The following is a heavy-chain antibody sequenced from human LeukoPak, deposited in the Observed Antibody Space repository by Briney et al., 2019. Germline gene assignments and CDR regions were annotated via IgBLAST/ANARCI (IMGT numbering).Heavy chain of an antibody. CDR3: AKEFLITMVRGVHDAFDI. J-gene: IGHJ3*02. V-gene: IGHV1-2*02. CDR1: GGTFTSYA. CDR2: INPHSGGT. Sequence: GASVKVSCKASGGTFTSYAISWVRQAPGQGLEWMGWINPHSGGTNYAQKFQGRVTMTTDTSISTAYMELTRLRSDDTAVYYCAKEFLITMVRGVHDAFDIWGQGTMVTVSS. D-gene: IGHD3-10*01.